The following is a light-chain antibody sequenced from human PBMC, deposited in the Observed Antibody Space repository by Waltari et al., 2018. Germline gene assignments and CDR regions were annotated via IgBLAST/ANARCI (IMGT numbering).Light chain of an antibody. CDR2: NAF. V-gene: IGKV3-15*01. Sequence: IEMTQPPATLSVSPGERATLSCRASQNVGTKVAGYHQKPGLAPRLLINNAFTRATGIPARFSGSGSGTEFTLTISSLQSEDLALYHCLQYHYWPPWTFGQGTKVEVK. J-gene: IGKJ1*01. CDR3: LQYHYWPPWT. CDR1: QNVGTK.